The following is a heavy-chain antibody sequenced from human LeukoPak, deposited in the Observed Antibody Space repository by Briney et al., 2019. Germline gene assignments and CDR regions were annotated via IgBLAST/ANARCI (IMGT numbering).Heavy chain of an antibody. CDR1: GYTFTSYG. Sequence: GASVKVSCKASGYTFTSYGISWVRQAPGQGLEWMGWISPYNGNTNYAQKFQGRVTMTTHTSTSAAYMELRSLRSDDTAVYYCARDLLVVTAAIMWFDPWGQGTLVTVS. CDR2: ISPYNGNT. D-gene: IGHD2-2*01. J-gene: IGHJ5*02. V-gene: IGHV1-18*04. CDR3: ARDLLVVTAAIMWFDP.